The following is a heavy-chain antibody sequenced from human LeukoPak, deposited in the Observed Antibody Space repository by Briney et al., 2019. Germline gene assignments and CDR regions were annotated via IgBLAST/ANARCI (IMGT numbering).Heavy chain of an antibody. CDR3: ARSIAAAATGFDP. CDR1: GYSISSGYY. Sequence: SETLSLTCTVSGYSISSGYYWGWIRQPPGKGLEWIGSIYHSGSTYYNPSLKSRVTISVDTSKNQFSLKLSSVTAADTAVHYCARSIAAAATGFDPWGQGTLVTVSS. V-gene: IGHV4-38-2*02. J-gene: IGHJ5*02. D-gene: IGHD6-13*01. CDR2: IYHSGST.